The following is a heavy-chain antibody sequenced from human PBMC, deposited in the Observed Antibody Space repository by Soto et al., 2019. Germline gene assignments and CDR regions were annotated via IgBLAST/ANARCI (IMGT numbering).Heavy chain of an antibody. Sequence: QVQLQQSGPGLVKPSQTLSLTCDISGDSVSSNSAAWNWIRQTPSRGLEWLGRPYYRSKWYINYAVSVKSRITVNPDTSKNHCSLQLNSVTPEDTAVYYCARGSWDDVTGRYYMDGWGKGTTVTVSS. CDR1: GDSVSSNSAA. CDR2: PYYRSKWYI. CDR3: ARGSWDDVTGRYYMDG. D-gene: IGHD1-1*01. V-gene: IGHV6-1*01. J-gene: IGHJ6*03.